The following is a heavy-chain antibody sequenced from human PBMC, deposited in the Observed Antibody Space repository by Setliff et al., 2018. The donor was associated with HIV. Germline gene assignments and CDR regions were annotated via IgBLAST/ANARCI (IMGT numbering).Heavy chain of an antibody. V-gene: IGHV3-48*03. CDR3: AITSSFFVVVTEIPFDYFQH. J-gene: IGHJ1*01. CDR1: GFTFSSYN. CDR2: ISNNGATI. D-gene: IGHD2-21*02. Sequence: GGSLRLSCAASGFTFSSYNMNWVRQAPGKGLEWVSYISNNGATIYSADSVKGRFTISRDNAKNSLYLQMNSLRAEDTAVYYCAITSSFFVVVTEIPFDYFQHWGRGTLVTVSS.